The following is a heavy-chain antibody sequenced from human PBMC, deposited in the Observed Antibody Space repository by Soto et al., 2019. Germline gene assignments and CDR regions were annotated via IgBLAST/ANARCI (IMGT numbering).Heavy chain of an antibody. CDR3: ARGWEVVPGQIAARTNRDV. Sequence: QVQLQQWGAGLLKPSETLSLTCAVYGGSFSGYYWSWIRQPPGKGLEWIGEINHSGSTNYNPSLKSRVTISVDTSKNQFSLKLGSVTAADTAVYYCARGWEVVPGQIAARTNRDVCGKGTTVMVSS. CDR2: INHSGST. CDR1: GGSFSGYY. D-gene: IGHD6-6*01. V-gene: IGHV4-34*01. J-gene: IGHJ6*03.